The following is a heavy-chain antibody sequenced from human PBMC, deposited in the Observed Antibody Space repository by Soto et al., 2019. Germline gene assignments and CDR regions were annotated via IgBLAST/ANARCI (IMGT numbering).Heavy chain of an antibody. CDR2: INAGNGNT. CDR3: ARRTPVAGTFYFDY. Sequence: ASVKVSCKASGYTFTSYAMHWVRQAPGQRLEWMGWINAGNGNTKYSQKFQGRVTITRDTSASTAYMELSSLRSEDTAVYYCARRTPVAGTFYFDYWGQGTLVTVSS. CDR1: GYTFTSYA. D-gene: IGHD6-19*01. V-gene: IGHV1-3*01. J-gene: IGHJ4*02.